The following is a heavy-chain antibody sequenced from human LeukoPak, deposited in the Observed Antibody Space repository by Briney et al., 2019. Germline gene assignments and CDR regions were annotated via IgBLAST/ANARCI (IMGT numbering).Heavy chain of an antibody. Sequence: ASVKVSCKASNYTFTSYGLSWVRQAPGQGLEWMGWISAYNGDTHYARKFRGRVTLTRDTYTRAEYMELRGVRAQDTAAYYCARDYVFYGDSGVSAFDIWGQGKMVTVSS. D-gene: IGHD4-17*01. CDR2: ISAYNGDT. CDR1: NYTFTSYG. J-gene: IGHJ3*02. V-gene: IGHV1-18*01. CDR3: ARDYVFYGDSGVSAFDI.